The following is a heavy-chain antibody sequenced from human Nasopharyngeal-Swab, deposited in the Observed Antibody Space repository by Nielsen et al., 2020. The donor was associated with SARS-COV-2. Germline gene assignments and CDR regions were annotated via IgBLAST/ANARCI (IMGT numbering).Heavy chain of an antibody. CDR1: GYTFTGYY. D-gene: IGHD1-26*01. CDR3: ARGGIGSYSRHYYGMDV. V-gene: IGHV1-2*06. Sequence: ASVKVSCKASGYTFTGYYMHWVRQAPGQGLEWMGRINPNSGGTNYAQKFQGRVTMTRDTSISTAYMELSRLRSGDTAVYYCARGGIGSYSRHYYGMDVWGQGTTVTVSS. J-gene: IGHJ6*02. CDR2: INPNSGGT.